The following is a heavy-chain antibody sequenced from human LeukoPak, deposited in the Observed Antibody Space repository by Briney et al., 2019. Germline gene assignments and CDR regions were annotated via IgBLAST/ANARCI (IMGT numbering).Heavy chain of an antibody. D-gene: IGHD4-17*01. CDR3: ARCPTTVTTPRPFAY. CDR2: IYYSGST. V-gene: IGHV4-39*01. CDR1: GGSISSSSYY. Sequence: SETLSLTCTVSGGSISSSSYYWGWIRQPPGKGLEWIGSIYYSGSTYYNPSLKSRVTISVDTSKNQFSLKLSSVTAADTAVYYCARCPTTVTTPRPFAYWGQGTLVTVSS. J-gene: IGHJ4*02.